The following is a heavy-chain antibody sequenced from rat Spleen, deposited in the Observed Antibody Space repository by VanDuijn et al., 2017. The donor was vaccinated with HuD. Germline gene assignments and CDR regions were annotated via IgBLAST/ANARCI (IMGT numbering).Heavy chain of an antibody. CDR3: ARPCSRRYVMDA. Sequence: EVQLVESGGGLVQPGRSLKLSCAASGFTFSDYYMAWVRQAPTKGLEWVASISNGGVNTYYRDSVKGRFTISRDNAKSTLYLQMNSLRSEDTATYYCARPCSRRYVMDAWGQGASVTVSS. CDR1: GFTFSDYY. V-gene: IGHV5-25*01. J-gene: IGHJ4*01. CDR2: ISNGGVNT. D-gene: IGHD1-2*01.